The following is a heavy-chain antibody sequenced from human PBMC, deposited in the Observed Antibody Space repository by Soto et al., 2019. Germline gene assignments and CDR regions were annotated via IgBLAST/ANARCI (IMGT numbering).Heavy chain of an antibody. V-gene: IGHV1-18*01. CDR3: SRSGSNSPDYFDY. Sequence: ASVKVSXXXSGYSCGRCGISWVRQAPGQGLEWMGWISAYNGNTNYAQKLRGRVTMTTDTSTSTAYMELRSLRSDDTAVFYCSRSGSNSPDYFDYWGQGTLVTVSS. CDR1: GYSCGRCG. D-gene: IGHD1-26*01. J-gene: IGHJ4*02. CDR2: ISAYNGNT.